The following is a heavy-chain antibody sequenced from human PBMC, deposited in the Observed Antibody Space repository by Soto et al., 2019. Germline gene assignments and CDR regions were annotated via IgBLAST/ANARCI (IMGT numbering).Heavy chain of an antibody. D-gene: IGHD7-27*01. CDR2: IYYNGNT. J-gene: IGHJ4*02. CDR1: GGSISNHS. CDR3: TRANWYSEY. Sequence: QVQLQESGPGLVKPSETLSLTCSVSGGSISNHSWGWIRQPPGKGLEWIGYIYYNGNTNYNPSLKSRVTMSVDTSRNQISLKLTTVTAADTAVYYCTRANWYSEYWGQGTLVTVSS. V-gene: IGHV4-59*11.